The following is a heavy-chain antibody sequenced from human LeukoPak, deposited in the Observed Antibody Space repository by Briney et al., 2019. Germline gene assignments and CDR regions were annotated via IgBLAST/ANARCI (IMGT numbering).Heavy chain of an antibody. Sequence: ASVKVSCKASGYTFTGDYMHWVRQAPGQGLEWMGWINTNSGGTNYAQKFQGRVTMTSDTSITTAYMELSRLRFDDTAVYYCATAGSPTAAFDIWGQGTMVTVSS. CDR1: GYTFTGDY. V-gene: IGHV1-2*02. CDR2: INTNSGGT. CDR3: ATAGSPTAAFDI. D-gene: IGHD2-21*02. J-gene: IGHJ3*02.